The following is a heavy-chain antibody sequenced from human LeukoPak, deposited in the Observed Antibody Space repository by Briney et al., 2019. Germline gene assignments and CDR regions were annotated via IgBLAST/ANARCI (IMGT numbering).Heavy chain of an antibody. Sequence: RSSETLSLTCAVYGGSFSGYYWSWIRQPPGKGLEWIGEINHSGSTNYNPSLKSRVTISVDTSKNQFSLKLSSVTAADTAVYYCARSYYYDYVWGSYREPFDYWGQGTLVTVSS. CDR1: GGSFSGYY. CDR3: ARSYYYDYVWGSYREPFDY. V-gene: IGHV4-34*01. CDR2: INHSGST. J-gene: IGHJ4*02. D-gene: IGHD3-16*02.